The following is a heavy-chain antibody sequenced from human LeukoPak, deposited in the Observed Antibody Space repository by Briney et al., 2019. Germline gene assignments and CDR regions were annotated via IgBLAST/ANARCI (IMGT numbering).Heavy chain of an antibody. J-gene: IGHJ4*02. V-gene: IGHV4-34*01. CDR3: ARAGNTMIRGVIPYYPDY. CDR1: GFTFSTYS. D-gene: IGHD3-10*01. Sequence: KPGGSLRLSCAASGFTFSTYSMNWVRQPPGKGLEWIGEIHHSGSTNYNPSLKSRVTISVDTSKNQFSLKMSSVTAADTAVYYCARAGNTMIRGVIPYYPDYWGQGPLVTVSS. CDR2: IHHSGST.